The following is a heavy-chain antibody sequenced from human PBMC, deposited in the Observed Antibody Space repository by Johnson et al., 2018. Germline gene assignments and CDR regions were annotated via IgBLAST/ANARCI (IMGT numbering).Heavy chain of an antibody. J-gene: IGHJ3*02. Sequence: QVQLVQSGAEVKKPGASVKISCKASGYSFTRYYMQWVRQAPGQGLEWMGIINPGGGATTYAPRLRDRVTMTRDTSTSTVYMEMRSLKSEDTAVYYCVGGEKSFDIWGQGTPVTVSS. CDR3: VGGEKSFDI. D-gene: IGHD3-10*01. CDR2: INPGGGAT. CDR1: GYSFTRYY. V-gene: IGHV1-46*01.